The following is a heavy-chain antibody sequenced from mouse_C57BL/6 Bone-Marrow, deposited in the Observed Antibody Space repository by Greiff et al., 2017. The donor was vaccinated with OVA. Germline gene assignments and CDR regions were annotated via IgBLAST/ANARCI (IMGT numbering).Heavy chain of an antibody. V-gene: IGHV1-50*01. D-gene: IGHD2-3*01. CDR2: LDPSDSYT. Sequence: QVHVKQPGAELVKPGASVQLSCKASGYTFTSYWMQWVKQRPGQGLEWIGELDPSDSYTNYNQKFKGKATLTVDTSSSTAYMQSSSLKSEDASFYYCARLGWLLLWFAYWGQGTLVTVSA. CDR1: GYTFTSYW. CDR3: ARLGWLLLWFAY. J-gene: IGHJ3*01.